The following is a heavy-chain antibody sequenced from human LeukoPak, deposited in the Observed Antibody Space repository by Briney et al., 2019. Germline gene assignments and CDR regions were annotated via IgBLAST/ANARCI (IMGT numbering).Heavy chain of an antibody. V-gene: IGHV1-18*01. CDR3: ARGGYYNFWSGYYSPVDFYFDY. CDR2: ISAYNGNT. D-gene: IGHD3-3*01. J-gene: IGHJ4*02. Sequence: ASVKVSCKASGYTFTSYGISWVRQAPGQGLEWMGWISAYNGNTNYAQKLQGRVTMTTDTSTSTAYMELRSLRSDDTAVYYCARGGYYNFWSGYYSPVDFYFDYWGQGTLVTVSS. CDR1: GYTFTSYG.